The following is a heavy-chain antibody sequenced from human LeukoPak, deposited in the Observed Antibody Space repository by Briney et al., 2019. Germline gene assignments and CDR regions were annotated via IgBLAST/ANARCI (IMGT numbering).Heavy chain of an antibody. Sequence: ASVKVSRKASGYTFTGYYMHWVRQAPGQGLEWMGWINPNSGGTNYAQKFQGRVTMTRDTSISTAYMELSRLRSDDTAVYYCARDRIAAAGTDAFDIWGQGTMVTVSS. D-gene: IGHD6-13*01. CDR2: INPNSGGT. J-gene: IGHJ3*02. CDR3: ARDRIAAAGTDAFDI. V-gene: IGHV1-2*02. CDR1: GYTFTGYY.